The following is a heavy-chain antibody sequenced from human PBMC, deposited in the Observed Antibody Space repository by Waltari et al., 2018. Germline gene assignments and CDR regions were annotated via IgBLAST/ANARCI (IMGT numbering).Heavy chain of an antibody. CDR2: VGPEDGEA. J-gene: IGHJ5*02. D-gene: IGHD3-22*01. Sequence: EVQLVQSGAEVKKPGATVKISCKASGYTFTDYYMHWVQQAPGKGLEWMGRVGPEDGEAIDAEKFQGRVTITADTSTDTAYMGLSSLRSEDTAVYYCATATYYDSTLFDPWGQGTLVTVSS. V-gene: IGHV1-69-2*01. CDR1: GYTFTDYY. CDR3: ATATYYDSTLFDP.